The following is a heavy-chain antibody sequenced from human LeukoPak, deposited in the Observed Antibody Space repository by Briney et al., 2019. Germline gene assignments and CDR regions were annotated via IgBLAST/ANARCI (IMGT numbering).Heavy chain of an antibody. CDR1: GFTFSSYS. CDR3: ARDLGWFHFDS. D-gene: IGHD2-15*01. V-gene: IGHV3-7*01. J-gene: IGHJ4*02. CDR2: IKEDGSAQ. Sequence: GGSLRLSCAASGFTFSSYSMNWVRQAPGKGLEWVAHIKEDGSAQNYIDSVKGRFTISRDNAKNSLFLQMNSVRAEDTAIYYCARDLGWFHFDSWGQGTLVTVSS.